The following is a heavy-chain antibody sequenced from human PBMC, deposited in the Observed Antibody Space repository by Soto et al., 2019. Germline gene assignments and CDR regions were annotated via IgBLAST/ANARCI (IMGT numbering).Heavy chain of an antibody. V-gene: IGHV3-9*01. Sequence: LRLSCAASGFTFDDYAMHWVRQAPGKGLEWVSGISWNSGSIGYADSVKGRFTISRDNAKNSLYLQMNSLRAEDTALYYCAKDPGRDYYDSSGYYFDYWGQGTLVTVSS. CDR2: ISWNSGSI. CDR3: AKDPGRDYYDSSGYYFDY. J-gene: IGHJ4*02. D-gene: IGHD3-22*01. CDR1: GFTFDDYA.